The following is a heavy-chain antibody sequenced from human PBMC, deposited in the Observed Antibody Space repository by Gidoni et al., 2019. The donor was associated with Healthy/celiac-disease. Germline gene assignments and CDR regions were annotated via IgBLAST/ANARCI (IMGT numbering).Heavy chain of an antibody. V-gene: IGHV1-69*01. Sequence: QVQLVQSGAEVKKPGSSVKVSCKAYGGTFSSYAISLVRQAPGQGLEWMGGIIPIFGTANYTQKFQGRVTITADESTSTAYMELSSLRSEDTAVYYCARYDDGATVTTSPYYYYGMDVWGQGTTVTVSS. CDR3: ARYDDGATVTTSPYYYYGMDV. CDR2: IIPIFGTA. J-gene: IGHJ6*02. CDR1: GGTFSSYA. D-gene: IGHD4-17*01.